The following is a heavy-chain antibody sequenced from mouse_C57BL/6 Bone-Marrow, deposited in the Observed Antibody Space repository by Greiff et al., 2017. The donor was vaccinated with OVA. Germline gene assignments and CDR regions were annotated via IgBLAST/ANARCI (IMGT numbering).Heavy chain of an antibody. V-gene: IGHV1-81*01. CDR2: IYPRSGNT. D-gene: IGHD2-4*01. J-gene: IGHJ2*01. CDR3: ARGGGIYYDPDY. Sequence: QVQLKQSGAELARPGASVKLSCKASGYTFTSYGISWVKQRTGQGLEWIGEIYPRSGNTYYNEKFKGKATLTADKSSSTAYMELRSLTSEDSAVYFCARGGGIYYDPDYWGQGTTLTVSS. CDR1: GYTFTSYG.